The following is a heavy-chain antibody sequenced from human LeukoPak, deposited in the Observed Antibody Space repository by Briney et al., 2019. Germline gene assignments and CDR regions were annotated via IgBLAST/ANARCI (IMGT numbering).Heavy chain of an antibody. CDR2: ISNGGAGT. V-gene: IGHV3-23*01. CDR1: GFNFISHA. CDR3: AKHHGTNVYDPFAY. D-gene: IGHD2-8*01. J-gene: IGHJ4*02. Sequence: PGESLRLSCAASGFNFISHAMSWVRQAPGKGLEWVSVISNGGAGTYYADSVKGRFTISIDNSKSTLYLQMSSLRAEDTAVYYCAKHHGTNVYDPFAYWGQGTLVTVSS.